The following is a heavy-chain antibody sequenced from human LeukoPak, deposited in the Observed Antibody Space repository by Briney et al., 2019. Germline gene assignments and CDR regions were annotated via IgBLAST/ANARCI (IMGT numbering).Heavy chain of an antibody. J-gene: IGHJ4*02. D-gene: IGHD3-9*01. CDR2: IYYSGST. CDR1: GGSISSYY. Sequence: PSETLSLTCTVSGGSISSYYWSWIRQPPGNGLEWIGYIYYSGSTNYNPSLKSRVTISVDTSKNQFSLKLSSVTAADTAVYYCARVGRRYFDWFHFDYWGQGTLVTVSS. CDR3: ARVGRRYFDWFHFDY. V-gene: IGHV4-59*01.